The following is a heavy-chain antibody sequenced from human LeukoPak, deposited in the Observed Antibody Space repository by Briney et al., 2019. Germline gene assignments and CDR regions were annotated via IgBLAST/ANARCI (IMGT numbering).Heavy chain of an antibody. CDR1: GFTFSSYS. CDR2: ISSGSSYI. CDR3: ARDLFAIFGVVDAFDI. Sequence: GGSLRLSCAASGFTFSSYSMNWVRQAPGKGLEWVSSISSGSSYIYYADSVKGRFTISRDNAKNSLYLQMNSLRAEDTAVYYCARDLFAIFGVVDAFDIWGQGTMVTVSS. J-gene: IGHJ3*02. V-gene: IGHV3-21*01. D-gene: IGHD3-3*01.